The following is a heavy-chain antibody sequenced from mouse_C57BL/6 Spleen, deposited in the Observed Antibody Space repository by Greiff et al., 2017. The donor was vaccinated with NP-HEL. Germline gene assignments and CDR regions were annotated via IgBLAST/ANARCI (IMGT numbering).Heavy chain of an antibody. J-gene: IGHJ3*01. V-gene: IGHV1-15*01. CDR1: GYTFTDYE. Sequence: QVQLQQSGAELVRPGASVTLSCKASGYTFTDYEMHWVKQTPVHGLEWIGAIDPETGGTAYNQKFKGKAILTADKSSSTAYMELRSLTSEDSAVYYCTRGRSNYSFAYWGQGTLVTVSA. CDR3: TRGRSNYSFAY. CDR2: IDPETGGT. D-gene: IGHD2-5*01.